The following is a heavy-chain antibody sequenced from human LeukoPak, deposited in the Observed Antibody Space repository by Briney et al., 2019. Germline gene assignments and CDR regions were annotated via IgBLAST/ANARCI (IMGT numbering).Heavy chain of an antibody. D-gene: IGHD2-15*01. CDR1: GFTFSSYG. CDR2: ISYDGSNK. V-gene: IGHV3-30*03. J-gene: IGHJ3*02. Sequence: GRCLRLSCAASGFTFSSYGMHWVRQAPGKGLEWVAVISYDGSNKYYADSVKGRFTIYRDNSKNTLYLQMNSLRAEDTAVYYCAVVAAPLDAFDIWGQGTMVTVSS. CDR3: AVVAAPLDAFDI.